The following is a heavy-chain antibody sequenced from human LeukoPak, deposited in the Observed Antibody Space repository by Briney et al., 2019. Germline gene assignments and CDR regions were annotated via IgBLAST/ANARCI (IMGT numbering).Heavy chain of an antibody. V-gene: IGHV4-4*02. Sequence: SETLSLTCAVSGDSISTNNWYNWVRQPPGKGLEWIGEIYHSGNVNYNPSLKSRATISVDKSKNQFSLKLTSVTAADTAVYYCARNYGRARGRPDYWGQGTLVTVSS. J-gene: IGHJ4*02. D-gene: IGHD3-10*02. CDR3: ARNYGRARGRPDY. CDR1: GDSISTNNW. CDR2: IYHSGNV.